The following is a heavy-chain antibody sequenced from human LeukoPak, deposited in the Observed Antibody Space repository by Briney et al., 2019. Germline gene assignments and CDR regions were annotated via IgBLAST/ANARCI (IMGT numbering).Heavy chain of an antibody. Sequence: GGSLRLSCAASGFTFSVYWMGWVRQAPGKGLEWVANIKQDGSEKYYVDSVKGRFTISRDNAKSSLFLQLNSLRAEDTAVYYCARRAGAYSHPYDYWGQGTLVTVSS. J-gene: IGHJ4*02. CDR3: ARRAGAYSHPYDY. CDR1: GFTFSVYW. D-gene: IGHD4/OR15-4a*01. CDR2: IKQDGSEK. V-gene: IGHV3-7*01.